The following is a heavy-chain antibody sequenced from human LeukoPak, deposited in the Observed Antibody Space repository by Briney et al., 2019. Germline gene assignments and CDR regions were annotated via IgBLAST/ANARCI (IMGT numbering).Heavy chain of an antibody. D-gene: IGHD5-12*01. J-gene: IGHJ4*02. CDR2: ISTSSNTI. CDR3: ARDLRGYSGYDESDY. V-gene: IGHV3-11*04. Sequence: PGGSLRLSCEASGFNFSDYYMSWIRQAPGKGLEWLSYISTSSNTIYYAESVKGRFTISRDNAKNSLYLQMNSLRAEDTAVYYCARDLRGYSGYDESDYWGQGTLVTVSS. CDR1: GFNFSDYY.